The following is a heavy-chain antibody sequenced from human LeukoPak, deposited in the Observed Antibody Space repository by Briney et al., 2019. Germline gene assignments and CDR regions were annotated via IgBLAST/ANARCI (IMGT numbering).Heavy chain of an antibody. V-gene: IGHV4-39*01. CDR1: GGSISSSSYY. D-gene: IGHD1-26*01. J-gene: IGHJ5*02. CDR2: IYYSGST. CDR3: AKHGELLSWFDP. Sequence: SETLSLTCTVSGGSISSSSYYWVWIRQPPGKGLEWIGSIYYSGSTYYNPSLKSRVTISVDTSKNHFSLKLRSVTAADTAVYYCAKHGELLSWFDPWGQGAKVTVSS.